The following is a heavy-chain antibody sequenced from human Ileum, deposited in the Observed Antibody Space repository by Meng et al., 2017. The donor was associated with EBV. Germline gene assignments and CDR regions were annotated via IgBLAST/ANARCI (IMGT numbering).Heavy chain of an antibody. V-gene: IGHV4-4*02. CDR3: AKNGEKYFEY. J-gene: IGHJ4*02. CDR1: GGSISVINW. CDR2: MSDSGIT. Sequence: VPLPESGPGMVNPSGHLSLTCAFSGGSISVINWWSWVRQSPEKGLEWIGEMSDSGITHYNPSLKSRVTISADKSNNQFSLKLTSVTSADTAVYFCAKNGEKYFEYWGQGTLVTVSS.